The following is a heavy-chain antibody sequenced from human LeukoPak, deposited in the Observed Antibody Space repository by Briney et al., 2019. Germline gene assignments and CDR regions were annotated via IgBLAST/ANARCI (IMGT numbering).Heavy chain of an antibody. J-gene: IGHJ6*03. CDR1: GGSFSGYY. V-gene: IGHV4-34*01. CDR3: ARGGHYYYMDV. CDR2: INHSGST. Sequence: SETLSLTCAVYGGSFSGYYWSWIHQPPGKGLEWIGEINHSGSTNYNPSLKSRVTISVDTSKNQFSLKLSSVTAADTAVYYCARGGHYYYMDVWGKGTTVTVSS.